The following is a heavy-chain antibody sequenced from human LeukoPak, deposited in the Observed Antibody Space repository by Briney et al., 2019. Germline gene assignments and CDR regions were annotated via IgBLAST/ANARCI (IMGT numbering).Heavy chain of an antibody. V-gene: IGHV3-48*04. CDR1: GFTFSSYN. J-gene: IGHJ4*02. Sequence: GGSLRLSCAASGFTFSSYNMNWVRQAPGKGLEWVSYISSSRSTIYYADSVKGRFTISRDNAKNSLYLQMNSLRAEDTAVYYCARDNAGSGWVYWGQGTLVTVSS. D-gene: IGHD6-19*01. CDR2: ISSSRSTI. CDR3: ARDNAGSGWVY.